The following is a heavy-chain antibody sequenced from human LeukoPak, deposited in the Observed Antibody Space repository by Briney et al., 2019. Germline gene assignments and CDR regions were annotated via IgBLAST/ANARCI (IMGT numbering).Heavy chain of an antibody. CDR1: GGSISSGDYY. V-gene: IGHV4-30-4*01. D-gene: IGHD3-3*01. J-gene: IGHJ4*02. CDR2: IYYSGST. CDR3: ARVFREKDYDFWSGYLVDY. Sequence: SETLPLTCTVSGGSISSGDYYWSWIRQPPGKGLEWIGYIYYSGSTYYNPSLKSRVTISVDTSKNQFSLKLSSVTAADTAVYYCARVFREKDYDFWSGYLVDYWGQGTLVTVFS.